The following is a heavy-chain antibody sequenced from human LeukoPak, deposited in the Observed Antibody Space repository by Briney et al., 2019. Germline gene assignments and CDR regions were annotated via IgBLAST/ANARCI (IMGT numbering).Heavy chain of an antibody. D-gene: IGHD6-19*01. CDR2: ISAGGGST. J-gene: IGHJ4*02. V-gene: IGHV3-23*01. CDR1: EFTFNSYA. Sequence: GGSLRLSCSASEFTFNSYAMSWVRQAPGKGLEWVSAISAGGGSTYYADSAKGRFTISRDNSKNTLYLQMNSLRAEDTAVYYCAKDHSRRAVAALDYWGQGTLVTVSS. CDR3: AKDHSRRAVAALDY.